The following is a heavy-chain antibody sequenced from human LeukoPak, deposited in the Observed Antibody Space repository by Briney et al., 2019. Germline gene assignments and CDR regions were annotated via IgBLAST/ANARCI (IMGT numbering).Heavy chain of an antibody. V-gene: IGHV3-23*01. CDR2: ISGSGGST. J-gene: IGHJ3*02. D-gene: IGHD3-3*01. CDR3: AKGADDFWSGYHPSDAFDI. Sequence: PGGSLRLSCAASGFTFSSYAMSWVRQAPGKGLEWVSAISGSGGSTYYADSVKGRFTISKDNSKNTLYLPMNSLRAEDTAVYYCAKGADDFWSGYHPSDAFDISGQGTMVTVSS. CDR1: GFTFSSYA.